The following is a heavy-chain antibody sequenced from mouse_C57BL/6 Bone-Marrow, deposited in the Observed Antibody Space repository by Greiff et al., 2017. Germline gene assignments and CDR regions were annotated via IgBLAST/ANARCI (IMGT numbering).Heavy chain of an antibody. CDR2: FHPYNDDT. V-gene: IGHV1-47*01. CDR3: AREGIYFDY. CDR1: GYTFTTYP. J-gene: IGHJ2*01. Sequence: QVQLQQSGAELVKPGASVKMSCKASGYTFTTYPIEWMKQNHGKSLEWIGNFHPYNDDTKYNEKFKGKATLTADKSSSTAYMQLSSLTSEDSAVYFCAREGIYFDYWGQGTTLTVSS.